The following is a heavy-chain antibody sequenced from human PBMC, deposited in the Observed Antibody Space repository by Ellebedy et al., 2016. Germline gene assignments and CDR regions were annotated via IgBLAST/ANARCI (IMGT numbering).Heavy chain of an antibody. V-gene: IGHV3-23*01. CDR1: GFTFNAFW. CDR3: ANVGGSGTYYNGY. Sequence: GGSLRFSCSVSGFTFNAFWMTWVRQAPGKGLEWVSAVVGSGERTFYADSVKGRFTISRDNSKNRLYLQMSSLKVEDTATYYCANVGGSGTYYNGYWGQGTLVTVSS. J-gene: IGHJ4*02. CDR2: VVGSGERT. D-gene: IGHD3-10*01.